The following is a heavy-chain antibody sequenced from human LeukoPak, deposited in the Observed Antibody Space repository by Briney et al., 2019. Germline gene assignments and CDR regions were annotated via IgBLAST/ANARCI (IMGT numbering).Heavy chain of an antibody. CDR1: GGSLSSYY. CDR3: AGYGSGSYYMYY. Sequence: SETLSLTCTVSGGSLSSYYWSWIRQPAGKGLEWIGRIYTSGSTNYNPSLKSRVTMSVDTSKNQFSLKLSSVAAADTAVYYCAGYGSGSYYMYYWGQGTLVTVSS. J-gene: IGHJ4*02. V-gene: IGHV4-4*07. D-gene: IGHD3-10*01. CDR2: IYTSGST.